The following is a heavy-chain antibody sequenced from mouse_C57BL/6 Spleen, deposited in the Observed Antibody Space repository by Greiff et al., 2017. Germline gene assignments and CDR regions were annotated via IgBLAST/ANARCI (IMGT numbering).Heavy chain of an antibody. CDR2: IYPGDGDT. J-gene: IGHJ1*03. CDR3: ARVDSSAYWYFDV. CDR1: GYAFSSSW. V-gene: IGHV1-82*01. Sequence: QVQLQQSGPELVKPGASVKISCKASGYAFSSSWMNWVKQRPGKGLEWIGRIYPGDGDTNYNGKFKGKATLTADKSSSTAYMQLSSLTSEDSAVYFCARVDSSAYWYFDVWGTGTTVTVSS. D-gene: IGHD1-1*01.